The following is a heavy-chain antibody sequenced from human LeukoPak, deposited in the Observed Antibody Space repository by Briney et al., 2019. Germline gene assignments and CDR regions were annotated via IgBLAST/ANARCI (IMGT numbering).Heavy chain of an antibody. J-gene: IGHJ4*02. V-gene: IGHV3-74*01. CDR3: ARGFNYAYDY. Sequence: PGGSLRLSCAASGFTFSSYWVHWVRQAPGKGLVWVSRITGDGSSTIYADSVKGRFTISRDNAKSTLYLQMNSLRAEDTAVYYCARGFNYAYDYWGQGTLVTVSS. CDR1: GFTFSSYW. D-gene: IGHD2-2*01. CDR2: ITGDGSST.